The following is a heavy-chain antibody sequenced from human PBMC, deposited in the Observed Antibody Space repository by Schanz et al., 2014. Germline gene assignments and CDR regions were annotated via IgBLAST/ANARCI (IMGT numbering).Heavy chain of an antibody. CDR1: GFTFDDHA. Sequence: EEQMVESGGGLVKPGGSLRLSCAASGFTFDDHAMHWVRQVPGKGLEWVSGISWNSGNIAYADSVKGRFTISRDNAKNSLYLQMNSLRPEDTALYYCAKVQTHTLYGGNSCFDYWGQGTLVTVSS. CDR2: ISWNSGNI. D-gene: IGHD2-21*02. J-gene: IGHJ4*02. V-gene: IGHV3-9*01. CDR3: AKVQTHTLYGGNSCFDY.